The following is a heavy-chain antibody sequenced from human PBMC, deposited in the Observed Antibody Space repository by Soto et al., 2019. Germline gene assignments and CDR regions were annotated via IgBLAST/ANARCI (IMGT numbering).Heavy chain of an antibody. CDR1: GFSLSTSGMC. D-gene: IGHD6-6*01. V-gene: IGHV2-70*01. Sequence: QSGPTLVNPTQTLTLTCTFSGFSLSTSGMCVSWIRQPPGKALEWLALIDWDDDKYYSTSLKTRLTISKDTSKNQVVLTMTNMDPVDTATYYCARTAARLFYYYGMDVWGKGTTVTVSS. CDR2: IDWDDDK. J-gene: IGHJ6*04. CDR3: ARTAARLFYYYGMDV.